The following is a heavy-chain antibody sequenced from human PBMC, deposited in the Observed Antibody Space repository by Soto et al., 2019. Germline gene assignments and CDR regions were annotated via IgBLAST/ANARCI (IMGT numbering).Heavy chain of an antibody. V-gene: IGHV4-34*01. Sequence: SETLSLTCAVYGGSFSGYDGSWIRQPPGKGLEWIGEINHSGSTNYNPSLKSRVTISVDTSKNQFSLKLSSVTAADTAVYYCATGARLWFGELFNYYYGMDVWGQGTTVTVSS. J-gene: IGHJ6*02. D-gene: IGHD3-10*01. CDR2: INHSGST. CDR1: GGSFSGYD. CDR3: ATGARLWFGELFNYYYGMDV.